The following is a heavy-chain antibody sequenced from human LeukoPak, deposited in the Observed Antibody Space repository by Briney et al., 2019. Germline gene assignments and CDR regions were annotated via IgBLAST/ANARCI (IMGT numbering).Heavy chain of an antibody. CDR2: IYSSGIT. D-gene: IGHD4-17*01. J-gene: IGHJ4*02. Sequence: PSETLSLTCTVSGGSIRSYFWSWIRQPAGKGLEWIGRIYSSGITNYNPSLRSRVTMSVDTSKNQFSLRLSSVTAADTAVYYCARHYYGDYYCDYWGQGTLVTVSS. V-gene: IGHV4-4*07. CDR3: ARHYYGDYYCDY. CDR1: GGSIRSYF.